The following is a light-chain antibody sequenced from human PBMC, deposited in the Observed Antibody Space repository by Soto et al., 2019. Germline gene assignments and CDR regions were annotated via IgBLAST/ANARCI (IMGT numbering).Light chain of an antibody. CDR3: QQRSNWPLT. CDR1: QSVSIY. Sequence: EIVLTQSPATLSLSPGERATLSCRASQSVSIYLDWYQQKPGQAPRLLIYDASNRATGIPARFSGSGSGTDFTLTISSLEPEDFAVYYCQQRSNWPLTFGGGTKVEIK. V-gene: IGKV3-11*01. J-gene: IGKJ4*01. CDR2: DAS.